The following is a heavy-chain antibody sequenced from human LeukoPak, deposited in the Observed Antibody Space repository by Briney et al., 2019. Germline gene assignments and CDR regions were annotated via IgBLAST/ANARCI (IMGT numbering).Heavy chain of an antibody. V-gene: IGHV3-23*01. CDR1: GFTFSSYA. CDR2: ISGSGGST. CDR3: AKDPAYYDSSGYYSYYFDH. J-gene: IGHJ4*02. D-gene: IGHD3-22*01. Sequence: GGSLRLSCAASGFTFSSYAMSWVRQAPGKGLEWVSAISGSGGSTYYADSVKGRFTISRGNSKNTLYLQMNSLRAEDTAVYYCAKDPAYYDSSGYYSYYFDHWGQGTLVTVSS.